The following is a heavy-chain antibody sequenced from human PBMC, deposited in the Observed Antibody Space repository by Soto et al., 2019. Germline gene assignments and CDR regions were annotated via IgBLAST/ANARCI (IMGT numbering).Heavy chain of an antibody. J-gene: IGHJ4*02. CDR2: ISGSSGFI. Sequence: EVQLVESGGGLVKPAGSLRLSCAASGFTFSGYTMSWVRQAPGKGLEWVSSISGSSGFIYYTDSVKGRFTISRDNARNALYLQMNSLRAEDTAVYYCARHGKPGVGEWYLDFWGQGALVTVSS. D-gene: IGHD3-10*01. V-gene: IGHV3-21*01. CDR3: ARHGKPGVGEWYLDF. CDR1: GFTFSGYT.